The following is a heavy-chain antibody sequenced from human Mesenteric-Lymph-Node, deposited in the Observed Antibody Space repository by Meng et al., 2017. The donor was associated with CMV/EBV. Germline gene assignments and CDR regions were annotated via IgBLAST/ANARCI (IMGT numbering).Heavy chain of an antibody. CDR2: IYGTGIT. CDR3: AKSRSSTPGIVDD. V-gene: IGHV4-61*08. J-gene: IGHJ4*02. D-gene: IGHD2/OR15-2a*01. Sequence: QVHVQESGPGLVKPSETLSLPCIVSGVSVTSGAYHWSWIRQSPGKGLEWIGYIYGTGITIYNPSLKSRVTILLETSKNQFSLKLNSVTTADTAVYYCAKSRSSTPGIVDDWGQGTLVTVSS. CDR1: GVSVTSGAYH.